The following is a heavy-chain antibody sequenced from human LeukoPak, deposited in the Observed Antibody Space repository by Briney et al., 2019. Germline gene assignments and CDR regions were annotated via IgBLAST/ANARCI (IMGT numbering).Heavy chain of an antibody. J-gene: IGHJ4*02. CDR1: GFTFSTFA. Sequence: PGGSLRLSCAASGFTFSTFAMIWVRQPPGKGLEWVSSIFPSGGEIHYADSVRGRFTISRDNSKSTLSLQMNSLRAEDTAIYYCARDYDTSGYYYGVGYWGQGTLVTVSS. CDR2: IFPSGGEI. CDR3: ARDYDTSGYYYGVGY. D-gene: IGHD3-22*01. V-gene: IGHV3-23*01.